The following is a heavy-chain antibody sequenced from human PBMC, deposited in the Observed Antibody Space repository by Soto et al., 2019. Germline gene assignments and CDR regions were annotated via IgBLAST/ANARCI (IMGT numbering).Heavy chain of an antibody. D-gene: IGHD2-15*01. V-gene: IGHV4-59*01. Sequence: QVQLQESGPGLVKPSETLSLTCTVSGGSISSYYWSWIRQPPGKGLEWIGYIYYSGSTNYNPSLMRRVTISVDTSKNRFSLKLSSVTAADTAVYYCAREGYCSCGSCSIPFDYWGQGTLVTVSS. J-gene: IGHJ4*02. CDR2: IYYSGST. CDR3: AREGYCSCGSCSIPFDY. CDR1: GGSISSYY.